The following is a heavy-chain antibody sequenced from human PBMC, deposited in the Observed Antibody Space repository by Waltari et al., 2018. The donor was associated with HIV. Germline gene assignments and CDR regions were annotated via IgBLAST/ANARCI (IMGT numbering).Heavy chain of an antibody. CDR3: ARSWFGERSSFDP. CDR1: GGSISSYY. J-gene: IGHJ5*02. Sequence: QVQLQESGPGLVKPSETLSLTCTVSGGSISSYYWSWIRQPPGKGLEWIGYIDYSGSTNYNPSLKSRVTISVDTSKNQFSLKLSSVTAADTAVYYCARSWFGERSSFDPWGQGTLVTVSS. D-gene: IGHD3-10*01. V-gene: IGHV4-59*01. CDR2: IDYSGST.